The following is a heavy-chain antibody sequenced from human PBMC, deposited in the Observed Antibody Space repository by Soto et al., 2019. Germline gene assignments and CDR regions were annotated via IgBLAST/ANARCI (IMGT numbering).Heavy chain of an antibody. J-gene: IGHJ6*02. V-gene: IGHV3-23*01. Sequence: EVQLLESGGGLVQPGGSLRLSCAASGFTFSSYAMSWVRQSPGKGLTWVSVITGSGGSTYYADSVKGRFTISRDNSQNRQYRQTSSLRDEDTGIYSCAKDLTVLRGHIYYGMDVWGQGTTVTV. CDR2: ITGSGGST. CDR1: GFTFSSYA. D-gene: IGHD3-10*01. CDR3: AKDLTVLRGHIYYGMDV.